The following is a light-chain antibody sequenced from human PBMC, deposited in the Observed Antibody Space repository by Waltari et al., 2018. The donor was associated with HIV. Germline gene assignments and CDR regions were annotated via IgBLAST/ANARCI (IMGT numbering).Light chain of an antibody. Sequence: QSTLTQPASVSGSPGQSVTISCTGISSDIDVNKYFSLYQQHPGKAPKLLIYDVSNRPSGVSHSFSGSKSANTASLTISGLQAEDEADYYCSSYTTTSTLYVFGTGTKVTV. V-gene: IGLV2-14*03. CDR3: SSYTTTSTLYV. J-gene: IGLJ1*01. CDR2: DVS. CDR1: SSDIDVNKY.